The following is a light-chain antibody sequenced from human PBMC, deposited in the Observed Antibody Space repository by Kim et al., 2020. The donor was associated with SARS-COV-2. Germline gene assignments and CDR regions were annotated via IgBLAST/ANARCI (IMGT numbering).Light chain of an antibody. CDR2: DGS. J-gene: IGKJ5*01. Sequence: LSPGERAAIACRASESVVNYFAWYKQKAGKGPSLLIYDGSNRATGIPASFTGSESGTDFTLTISSLEPEDFAVYFCHQRSYFPPTFGQRTRLEIK. CDR1: ESVVNY. CDR3: HQRSYFPPT. V-gene: IGKV3-11*01.